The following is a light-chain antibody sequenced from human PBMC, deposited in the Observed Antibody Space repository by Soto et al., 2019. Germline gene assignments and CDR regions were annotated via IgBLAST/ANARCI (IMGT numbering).Light chain of an antibody. J-gene: IGKJ2*01. Sequence: DIVMTQSPISLPVTPGEPASISCRSSQSLLHSNGYNYLDWYLQKPGQSPQLLIYLGSNRASGGPDRFSSSGSNTDFTLKISRVEAEDIGVYYCMQSLQTPNTFGQGTKLETK. CDR3: MQSLQTPNT. CDR2: LGS. CDR1: QSLLHSNGYNY. V-gene: IGKV2-28*01.